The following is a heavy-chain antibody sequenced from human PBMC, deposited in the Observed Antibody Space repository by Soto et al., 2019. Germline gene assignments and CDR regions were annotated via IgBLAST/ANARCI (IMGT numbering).Heavy chain of an antibody. CDR1: GFSFSTYS. Sequence: GGSLRLSCEASGFSFSTYSMHWVRQAPGKGLEWVSSIGRRSDIYYADSVKGRFTISRDNAKNSVSLQMNSLRDEDTAVYYCAREENAWLLAYGLDVWGQGTTVTVSS. CDR3: AREENAWLLAYGLDV. CDR2: IGRRSDI. V-gene: IGHV3-21*01. D-gene: IGHD2-2*01. J-gene: IGHJ6*02.